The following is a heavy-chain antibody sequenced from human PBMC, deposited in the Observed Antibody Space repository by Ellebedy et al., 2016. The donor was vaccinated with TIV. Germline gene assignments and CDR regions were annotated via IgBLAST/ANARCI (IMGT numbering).Heavy chain of an antibody. V-gene: IGHV3-30-3*01. J-gene: IGHJ3*02. Sequence: PGGSLRLSCAASGFSFITYNMNWVRQAPGKGLQWVAVISFDGIDQYYADSVKGRFTISRDNSKNTLYLQMNSLRAEDTAVYYCARDHHLSEDTYDPFDIWGQGTVVTVSS. CDR1: GFSFITYN. CDR2: ISFDGIDQ. D-gene: IGHD5-12*01. CDR3: ARDHHLSEDTYDPFDI.